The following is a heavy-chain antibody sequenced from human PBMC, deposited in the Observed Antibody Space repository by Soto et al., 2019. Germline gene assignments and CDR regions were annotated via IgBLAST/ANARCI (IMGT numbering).Heavy chain of an antibody. D-gene: IGHD5-12*01. V-gene: IGHV1-69*01. CDR2: IIPIFGTA. J-gene: IGHJ6*02. Sequence: QVQLVQSGAEVKKPGSSVKVSCKASGGTFSSYAISWVRQAPGQGLEWMGGIIPIFGTANYAQKFQGRVTITADESTSTAYMELSSLRSEDTAVYYGARVPPGGYHQQFYYYSGMDVWGQGTTVTVSS. CDR3: ARVPPGGYHQQFYYYSGMDV. CDR1: GGTFSSYA.